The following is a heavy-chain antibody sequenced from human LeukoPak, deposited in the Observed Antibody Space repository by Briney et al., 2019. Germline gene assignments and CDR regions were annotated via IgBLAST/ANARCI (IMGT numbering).Heavy chain of an antibody. D-gene: IGHD3-10*02. CDR1: GFTFSNYV. Sequence: PGGSLRLSCAASGFTFSNYVMSWVRQAPGKGLESVSCINTSGGSACYADSVKGRFTISRDNSKNTLYLQMNSLRVEDTAVYYCAALVRGPRSYEPGGQGTLLTVSS. J-gene: IGHJ5*02. CDR2: INTSGGSA. CDR3: AALVRGPRSYEP. V-gene: IGHV3-23*01.